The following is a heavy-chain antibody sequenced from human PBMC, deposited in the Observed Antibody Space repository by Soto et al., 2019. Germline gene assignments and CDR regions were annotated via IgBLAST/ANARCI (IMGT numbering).Heavy chain of an antibody. J-gene: IGHJ6*02. CDR2: IYASGST. V-gene: IGHV4-4*07. Sequence: PSETLSLTCSVSCGSISHNYWIWIRQPAGKGLEWIGRIYASGSTNYNPSLKSRVTMSVDTSKNQVSLKVTSVTAADTAVYYCARSLPGTTGNGLDVWGQGTTVTVSS. D-gene: IGHD1-1*01. CDR1: CGSISHNY. CDR3: ARSLPGTTGNGLDV.